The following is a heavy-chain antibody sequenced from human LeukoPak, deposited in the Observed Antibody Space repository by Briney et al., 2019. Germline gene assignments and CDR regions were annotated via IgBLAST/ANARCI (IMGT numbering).Heavy chain of an antibody. V-gene: IGHV3-7*01. Sequence: WGSLRLSCAASGFTFSRYWMTWVRQAPGKGLEWVANIQQDGSEKNYVDSVKGRFTISRDNAKNSVYLQMNSLRAEDTAVYYCARGERYFGCWGQGTLATVSS. CDR1: GFTFSRYW. CDR3: ARGERYFGC. J-gene: IGHJ4*02. CDR2: IQQDGSEK.